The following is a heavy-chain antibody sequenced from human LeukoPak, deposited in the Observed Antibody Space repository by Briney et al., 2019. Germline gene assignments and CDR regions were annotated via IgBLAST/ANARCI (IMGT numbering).Heavy chain of an antibody. D-gene: IGHD6-13*01. CDR2: IYPDDSGT. Sequence: GGSLKISCMGFGYNFPTYWIGWVGQMPGKGLGWIGIIYPDDSGTRYSPSFQGQVSISADKSISTAYPQWRRLRASDTALYYCARGKSSSGWFDPWGQGTRVIISS. V-gene: IGHV5-51*01. CDR3: ARGKSSSGWFDP. CDR1: GYNFPTYW. J-gene: IGHJ5*02.